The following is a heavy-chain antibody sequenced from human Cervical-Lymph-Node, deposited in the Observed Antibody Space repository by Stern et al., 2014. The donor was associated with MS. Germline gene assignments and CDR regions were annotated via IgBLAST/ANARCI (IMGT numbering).Heavy chain of an antibody. CDR1: GGSISSDDYY. CDR3: ARDRPIFGVVNPSYYYGMDV. Sequence: QVQLVESGPGLVKSSQTLSLTCTVSGGSISSDDYYWSWIRQSPGKGLEWIGYIFYLGITYYNPSLKSRVTISVDTSKSHFSLKLSSVTAADTAVYYCARDRPIFGVVNPSYYYGMDVWGQGTTVTVSS. J-gene: IGHJ6*02. CDR2: IFYLGIT. V-gene: IGHV4-30-4*01. D-gene: IGHD3-3*01.